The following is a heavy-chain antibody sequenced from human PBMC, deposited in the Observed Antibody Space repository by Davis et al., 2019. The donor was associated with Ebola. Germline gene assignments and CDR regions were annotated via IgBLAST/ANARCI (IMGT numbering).Heavy chain of an antibody. J-gene: IGHJ4*02. CDR3: ARAQNWDSSGWPYYFDY. Sequence: ASVKVSCKASGYTFTGYYMHWVRQTPGQGLEWMGIINPSGGSTSYAQKFQGRVTMTRDTSTSTVYMELSSLRSEDTAVYYCARAQNWDSSGWPYYFDYWGQGTLVTVSS. CDR1: GYTFTGYY. D-gene: IGHD6-19*01. CDR2: INPSGGST. V-gene: IGHV1-46*01.